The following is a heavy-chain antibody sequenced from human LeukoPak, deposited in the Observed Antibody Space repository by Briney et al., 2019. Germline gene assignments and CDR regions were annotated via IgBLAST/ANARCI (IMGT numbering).Heavy chain of an antibody. CDR2: INHSGST. Sequence: PSETLSLTCAVYGGSFSGYYWSWIRQPPGKGLEWIGEINHSGSTNYNPSLKSRVTISVDTSKNQFSLKLSSVTAADTAVYYCARHVGDYGFYWGQGTLVTVSS. J-gene: IGHJ4*02. D-gene: IGHD4-17*01. CDR1: GGSFSGYY. CDR3: ARHVGDYGFY. V-gene: IGHV4-34*01.